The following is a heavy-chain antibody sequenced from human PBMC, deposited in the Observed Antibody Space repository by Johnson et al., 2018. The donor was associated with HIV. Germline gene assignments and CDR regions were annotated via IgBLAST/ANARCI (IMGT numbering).Heavy chain of an antibody. V-gene: IGHV3-74*01. D-gene: IGHD3-22*01. CDR1: GFSFSRYW. J-gene: IGHJ3*01. CDR3: TRDPGVVITTDGFDV. CDR2: INSAGKDT. Sequence: VQLVESGGGSVQPGGSLRLSCAASGFSFSRYWMHWVRQSPGKGPVWVSRINSAGKDTTYADSVKGRFTLSRDNVKNTLHLQMTGLRVEDSAIYYCTRDPGVVITTDGFDVWGQGTMVIVSA.